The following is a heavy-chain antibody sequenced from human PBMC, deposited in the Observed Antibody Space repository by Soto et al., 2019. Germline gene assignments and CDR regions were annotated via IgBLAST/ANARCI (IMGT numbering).Heavy chain of an antibody. CDR3: AREMGVVPATHSWFDP. D-gene: IGHD2-2*01. Sequence: QVQLQESGPGLVKPSQTLSLTCTVSGCSISSGGYYWSWIRQRPGKCLEWIGYIYYSRSTYYNPSLKSGVTVFVDPSKNPFPLKLGSGPAADTAVYYCAREMGVVPATHSWFDPWGQGTLDSVSS. J-gene: IGHJ5*02. V-gene: IGHV4-31*03. CDR1: GCSISSGGYY. CDR2: IYYSRST.